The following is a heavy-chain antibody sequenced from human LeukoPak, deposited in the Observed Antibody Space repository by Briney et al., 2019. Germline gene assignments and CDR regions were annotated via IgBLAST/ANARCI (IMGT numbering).Heavy chain of an antibody. CDR2: IKQDESEK. CDR3: ARYHMTTVTIAFDY. D-gene: IGHD4-17*01. Sequence: PGGSLRLSCAASGFTFSSYWMSWVRQAPGKGPEWVANIKQDESEKYYVDSVKGRFTISRDNAKNSLYLQMNSLRDEDTAVYYCARYHMTTVTIAFDYWGQGTLVTVSS. CDR1: GFTFSSYW. V-gene: IGHV3-7*01. J-gene: IGHJ4*02.